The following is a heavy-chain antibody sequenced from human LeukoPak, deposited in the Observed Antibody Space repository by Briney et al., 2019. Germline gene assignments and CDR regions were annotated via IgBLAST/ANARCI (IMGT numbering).Heavy chain of an antibody. D-gene: IGHD3-16*01. J-gene: IGHJ4*02. V-gene: IGHV3-15*01. CDR2: IKSKTDGGTT. Sequence: NPGGSLRLSCAASGFTFSNAWMSWVRQAPGKGLEWVGRIKSKTDGGTTDYAAPVKGRFTISRDNSKNTLYLQMNSLRAEDTAVYYCAKSGDDYIWGRPPQMGFDYWGQGTLVTVSS. CDR3: AKSGDDYIWGRPPQMGFDY. CDR1: GFTFSNAW.